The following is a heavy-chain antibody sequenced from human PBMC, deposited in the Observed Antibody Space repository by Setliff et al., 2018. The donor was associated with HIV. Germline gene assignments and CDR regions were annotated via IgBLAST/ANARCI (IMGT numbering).Heavy chain of an antibody. D-gene: IGHD2-15*01. CDR3: AREAPWSRNRWPYYFDY. V-gene: IGHV4-59*01. Sequence: KPSETLSLTCTVSGGSIDTYYWTWLRQSPGKGLEWIGYIYYTGATNYSPSLKSRVTILLDTSRRQFSLKLFSVTAADTAVYYCAREAPWSRNRWPYYFDYWGHGTLVTVSS. CDR2: IYYTGAT. J-gene: IGHJ4*01. CDR1: GGSIDTYY.